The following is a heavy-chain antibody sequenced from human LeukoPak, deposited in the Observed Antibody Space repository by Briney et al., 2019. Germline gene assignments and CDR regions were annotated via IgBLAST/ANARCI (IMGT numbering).Heavy chain of an antibody. CDR1: GFTFSSYA. D-gene: IGHD3-22*01. J-gene: IGHJ4*02. CDR2: ISGSGGST. V-gene: IGHV3-23*01. CDR3: ARDRGQYYDSSGYRVDYFDY. Sequence: GGSLRLSCAASGFTFSSYAMSWVRQAPGKGLEWVSAISGSGGSTYYADSVKGRFTISRDNAKNTLYLQMNSLRAEDTAVYYCARDRGQYYDSSGYRVDYFDYWGQGTLVTVSS.